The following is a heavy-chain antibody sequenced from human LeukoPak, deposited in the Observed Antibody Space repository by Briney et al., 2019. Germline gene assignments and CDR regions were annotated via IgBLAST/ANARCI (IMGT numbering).Heavy chain of an antibody. CDR3: AVDYYDSSGYLY. Sequence: GASVKVSCKASGYTFTCYYMHWVRQAPGQGLEWMGWINPNSGGTNYAQKFQGRVTMTRDTSISTAYMELSRLRSDDTAVYYCAVDYYDSSGYLYWGQGTLVTVSS. V-gene: IGHV1-2*02. CDR2: INPNSGGT. CDR1: GYTFTCYY. D-gene: IGHD3-22*01. J-gene: IGHJ4*02.